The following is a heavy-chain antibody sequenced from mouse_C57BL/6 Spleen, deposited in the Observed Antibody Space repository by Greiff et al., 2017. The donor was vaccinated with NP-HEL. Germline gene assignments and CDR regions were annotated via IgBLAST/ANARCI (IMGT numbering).Heavy chain of an antibody. V-gene: IGHV1-80*01. CDR1: GYAFSSYW. Sequence: VQLQQSGAELVKPGASVKISCKASGYAFSSYWMNWVKQRPGKGLEWIGQIYPGDGDTNYNGKFKGKATLTADKSSSTAYMQLSSLTSEDSAVYFCENYGSRGDYAMGYWGQGTSVTVSS. J-gene: IGHJ4*01. CDR3: ENYGSRGDYAMGY. D-gene: IGHD1-1*01. CDR2: IYPGDGDT.